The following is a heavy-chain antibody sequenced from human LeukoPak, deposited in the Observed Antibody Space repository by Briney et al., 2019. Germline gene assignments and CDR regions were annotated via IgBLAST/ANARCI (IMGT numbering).Heavy chain of an antibody. Sequence: GGSLRLSCAASVLTFSSYGMDWVRQAPGKGLEWVAVISYDGSNNYYADSVKGRFTISRDNSRNTLFLQMNSLRAEDTAVYYCASPSRYDSSGYGWGQGTLVTVSS. J-gene: IGHJ4*02. CDR3: ASPSRYDSSGYG. CDR2: ISYDGSNN. D-gene: IGHD3-22*01. CDR1: VLTFSSYG. V-gene: IGHV3-30*03.